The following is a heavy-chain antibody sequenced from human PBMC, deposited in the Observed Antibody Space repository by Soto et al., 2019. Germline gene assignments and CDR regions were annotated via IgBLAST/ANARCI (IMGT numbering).Heavy chain of an antibody. Sequence: SVKVSCKASGGTFSSYAISWVRQAPGQGLEWMGGIIPIFGTANYAQKFQGRVTITADKSTSTAYMELSSLRSEDTAVYYCARGGGYCSGGSCYGDFDYWGQGTLVTVSS. J-gene: IGHJ4*02. D-gene: IGHD2-15*01. CDR3: ARGGGYCSGGSCYGDFDY. V-gene: IGHV1-69*06. CDR1: GGTFSSYA. CDR2: IIPIFGTA.